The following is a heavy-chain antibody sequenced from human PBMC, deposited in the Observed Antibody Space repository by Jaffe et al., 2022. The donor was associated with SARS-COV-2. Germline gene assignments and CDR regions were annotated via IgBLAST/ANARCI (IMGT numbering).Heavy chain of an antibody. D-gene: IGHD6-13*01. V-gene: IGHV3-49*04. CDR1: GFTFGDYA. CDR2: IRSKAYGGTT. Sequence: EVQLVESGGGLVQPGRSLRLSCTASGFTFGDYAMSWVRQAPGKGLEWVGFIRSKAYGGTTEYAASVKGRFTISRDDSKSIAYLQMNSLKTEDTAVYYCTRGVPEQLWDYSSSWKPWFDPWGQGTLVTVSS. J-gene: IGHJ5*02. CDR3: TRGVPEQLWDYSSSWKPWFDP.